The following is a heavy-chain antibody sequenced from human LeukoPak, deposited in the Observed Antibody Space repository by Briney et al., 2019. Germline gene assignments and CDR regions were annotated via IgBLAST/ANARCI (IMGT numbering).Heavy chain of an antibody. Sequence: PGGSLRLSCAASGFPFSSYSMNWVRQAAGKGLEWVSSISSGTSFIYYADSVKGRFTLSREKAKNSLYLQMNSLRAEDTAVYYCARGTTALMDVWGKGTTVTVSS. D-gene: IGHD2-21*02. J-gene: IGHJ6*03. CDR1: GFPFSSYS. CDR2: ISSGTSFI. CDR3: ARGTTALMDV. V-gene: IGHV3-21*01.